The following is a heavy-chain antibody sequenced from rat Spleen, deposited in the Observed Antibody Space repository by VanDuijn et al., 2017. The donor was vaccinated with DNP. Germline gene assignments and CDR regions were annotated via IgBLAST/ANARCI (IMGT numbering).Heavy chain of an antibody. CDR2: ISTGGGNT. V-gene: IGHV5S23*01. CDR3: ARHGRVTTVAAYWYFDF. CDR1: GFTFSDYN. Sequence: EVQLVESGGDLVQPGRSLKLSCAASGFTFSDYNMAWVRQAPKKGLEWVATISTGGGNTYYRDSVKGRFTISRDNAKRILYLQMDSLRSEDMATYFCARHGRVTTVAAYWYFDFWGPGTMVTVSS. D-gene: IGHD1-11*01. J-gene: IGHJ1*01.